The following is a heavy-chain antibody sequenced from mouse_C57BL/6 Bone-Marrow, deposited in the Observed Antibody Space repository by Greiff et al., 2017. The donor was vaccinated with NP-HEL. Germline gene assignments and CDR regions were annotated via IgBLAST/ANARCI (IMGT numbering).Heavy chain of an antibody. V-gene: IGHV5-4*01. CDR1: GFTFSSYA. CDR2: ISDGGSYT. Sequence: DVHLVESGGGLVKPGGSLKLSCAASGFTFSSYAMSWVRQTPEKRLEWVATISDGGSYTYYPDNVKGRFTISRDNAKNNLYLQMSHLKSEDTAMYYCARDRSCDYFDYWGQGTTLTVSS. J-gene: IGHJ2*01. CDR3: ARDRSCDYFDY.